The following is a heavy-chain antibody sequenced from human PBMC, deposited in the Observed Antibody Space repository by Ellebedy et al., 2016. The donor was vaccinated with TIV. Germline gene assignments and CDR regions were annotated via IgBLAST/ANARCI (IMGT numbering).Heavy chain of an antibody. D-gene: IGHD3-9*01. Sequence: GESLKISCAASGFTFSSYSMNWVRQAPGKGLMWVSRVSTDGSSTGYADSVRGRFTTSRDNARNTVYLQMSSLRVEDTAVYYCARDRENSGYYFDYWGQGTLVTVSS. CDR2: VSTDGSST. J-gene: IGHJ4*02. CDR3: ARDRENSGYYFDY. V-gene: IGHV3-74*01. CDR1: GFTFSSYS.